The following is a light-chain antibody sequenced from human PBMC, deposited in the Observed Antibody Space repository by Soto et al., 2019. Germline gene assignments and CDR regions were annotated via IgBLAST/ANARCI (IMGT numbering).Light chain of an antibody. V-gene: IGKV3D-15*01. Sequence: EIVVTQSPATLSLSPGERATLSCRASQSVSSYLAWYQQKPGQAPRLLIYGASNRATGIPDRFSGGGSGTEFTLTISSLQSEDFVVYYCQQYNSWPPITFGQGTRLEIK. CDR3: QQYNSWPPIT. CDR2: GAS. CDR1: QSVSSY. J-gene: IGKJ5*01.